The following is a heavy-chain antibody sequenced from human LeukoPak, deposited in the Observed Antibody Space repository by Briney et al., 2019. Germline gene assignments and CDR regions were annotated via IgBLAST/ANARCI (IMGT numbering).Heavy chain of an antibody. CDR3: ARGGIVVVIAFDY. CDR1: GFTFSSYS. Sequence: PGGSLRLSCAASGFTFSSYSMNWVRQAPGKGLEWVSYISSSSSTIYYADSVKGRFTISRDNAKNSLYLQMNSLRAEDTAVYYCARGGIVVVIAFDYWGQGTLVTVSS. CDR2: ISSSSSTI. D-gene: IGHD3-22*01. J-gene: IGHJ4*02. V-gene: IGHV3-48*04.